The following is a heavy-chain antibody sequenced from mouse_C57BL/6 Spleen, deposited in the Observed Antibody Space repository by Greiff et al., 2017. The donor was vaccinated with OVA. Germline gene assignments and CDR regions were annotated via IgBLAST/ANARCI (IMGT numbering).Heavy chain of an antibody. D-gene: IGHD2-4*01. V-gene: IGHV5-9-1*02. CDR1: GFTFSSYA. CDR3: TRAYDYDWFAY. J-gene: IGHJ3*01. Sequence: EVQVVESGEGLVKPGGSLKLSCAASGFTFSSYAMSWVRQTPEKRLEWVAYISSGGDYIYYADTVKGRFTISRDNARNTRYLQMRSLKSEDTAMYYCTRAYDYDWFAYWGQGTLVTVSA. CDR2: ISSGGDYI.